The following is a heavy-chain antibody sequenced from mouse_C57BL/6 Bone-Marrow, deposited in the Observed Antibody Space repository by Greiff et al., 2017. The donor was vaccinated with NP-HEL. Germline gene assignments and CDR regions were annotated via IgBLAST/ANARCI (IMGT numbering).Heavy chain of an antibody. J-gene: IGHJ4*01. CDR2: IDPSDSAT. CDR3: ARRSWDYYAMDY. V-gene: IGHV1-52*01. D-gene: IGHD4-1*01. CDR1: GYTFTSYW. Sequence: VQLQQPGAELVRPGSSVKLSCKASGYTFTSYWMHWVKQRPIQGLEWIGNIDPSDSATHYNQKFKDKATLTVDKSSSTAYMQLSSLTSEDSAVYYCARRSWDYYAMDYWGQGTSVTVSS.